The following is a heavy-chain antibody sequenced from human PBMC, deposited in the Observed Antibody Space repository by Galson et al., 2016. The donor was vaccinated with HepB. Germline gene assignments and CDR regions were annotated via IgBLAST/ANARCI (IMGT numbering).Heavy chain of an antibody. CDR1: GFTFSNFG. CDR3: TRGLSGITMAATYFDY. D-gene: IGHD3-10*01. CDR2: ISHDETNK. Sequence: SLRLSCAASGFTFSNFGMHWVRQTSDKGLEWVSIISHDETNKYYADSVKGRFTISRDNYKDTLYLQMNSLRPDDTAVYFCTRGLSGITMAATYFDYWGLGSLVTVSS. V-gene: IGHV3-30*03. J-gene: IGHJ4*02.